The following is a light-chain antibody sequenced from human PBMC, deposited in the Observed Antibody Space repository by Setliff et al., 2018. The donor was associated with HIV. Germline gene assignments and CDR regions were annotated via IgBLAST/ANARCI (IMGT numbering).Light chain of an antibody. Sequence: QSALAQPASVSASPGQSITISCSGSRDVVGSYDLVSWYQQDPGKAPKLLIFEVDKRASGVSNRLSGSKSGTTASLTISGLQVEDEGDYYCCSYVGASTYVCGSGTKVTVL. J-gene: IGLJ1*01. CDR2: EVD. V-gene: IGLV2-23*02. CDR1: RDVVGSYDL. CDR3: CSYVGASTYV.